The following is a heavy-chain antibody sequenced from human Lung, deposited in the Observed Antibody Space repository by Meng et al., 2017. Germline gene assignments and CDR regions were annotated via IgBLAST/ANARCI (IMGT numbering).Heavy chain of an antibody. Sequence: QGRLQQWGAGLLKPSETLSLTCVGSGGSFSDYYWSWIRQPPGKGLEWIGEINHSGSTNYNPSLESRATISVDTSQNNLSLKLSSVTAADSAVYYCARGPTTMAHDFDYWGQGTLVTVSS. D-gene: IGHD4-11*01. J-gene: IGHJ4*02. CDR1: GGSFSDYY. V-gene: IGHV4-34*01. CDR2: INHSGST. CDR3: ARGPTTMAHDFDY.